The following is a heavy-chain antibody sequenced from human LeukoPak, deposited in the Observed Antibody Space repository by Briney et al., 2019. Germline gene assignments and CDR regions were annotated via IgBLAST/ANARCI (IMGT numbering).Heavy chain of an antibody. CDR1: GFTFSDYY. D-gene: IGHD1-26*01. J-gene: IGHJ4*02. Sequence: GGSLRLSCAASGFTFSDYYMSWIRQAPGKGLEWVSSISSSSSYIYYADSVKGRFTISRDNAKNSLYLQMNSLRAEDTAVYYCATENRYSGSPFDYWGQGTLVTVSS. CDR2: ISSSSSYI. CDR3: ATENRYSGSPFDY. V-gene: IGHV3-11*06.